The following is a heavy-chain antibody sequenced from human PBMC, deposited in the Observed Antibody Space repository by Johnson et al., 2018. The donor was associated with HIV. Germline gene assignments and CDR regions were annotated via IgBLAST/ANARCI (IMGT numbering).Heavy chain of an antibody. CDR2: IRSKANSYAI. V-gene: IGHV3-72*01. CDR3: ARISQHHNSDAFDI. D-gene: IGHD1-1*01. J-gene: IGHJ3*02. Sequence: VQLVESGGGLVKPGGSLRLSCAASGFTFCDYYMSWIRQAPGKGLEWVGRIRSKANSYAIAYAASVKGRFTISGDKSKNTLYLQMNSLRAEDTAVYYCARISQHHNSDAFDIWGQGTMVTVSS. CDR1: GFTFCDYY.